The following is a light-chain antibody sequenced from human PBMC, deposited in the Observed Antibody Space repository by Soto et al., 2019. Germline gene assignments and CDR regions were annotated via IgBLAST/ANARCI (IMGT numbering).Light chain of an antibody. J-gene: IGLJ2*01. CDR3: QTWGTGIHI. CDR2: LNSDGSH. V-gene: IGLV4-69*01. Sequence: QHVLTQSPSASASLGASVKLTCTLSSGHSNYAIAWHQQQPEKGPRFLMKLNSDGSHSKGDGIPDRFSGSSSGAERYLTISTLQSEDEADYYCQTWGTGIHIFGGGTKLTVL. CDR1: SGHSNYA.